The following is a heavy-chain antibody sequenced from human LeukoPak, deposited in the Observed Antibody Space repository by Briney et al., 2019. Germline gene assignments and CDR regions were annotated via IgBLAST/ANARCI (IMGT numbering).Heavy chain of an antibody. J-gene: IGHJ4*02. V-gene: IGHV1-69*13. D-gene: IGHD2-15*01. CDR1: GGTFSSYA. Sequence: SVKVSCKASGGTFSSYATSWVRQAPGQGLEWMGGIIPIFGTPNYAQEFQGRVTITADESTRTAYMELSSLRSEDTAVYYCATGSRYCSSGSCYSPIDYWGQGTLVTVSS. CDR2: IIPIFGTP. CDR3: ATGSRYCSSGSCYSPIDY.